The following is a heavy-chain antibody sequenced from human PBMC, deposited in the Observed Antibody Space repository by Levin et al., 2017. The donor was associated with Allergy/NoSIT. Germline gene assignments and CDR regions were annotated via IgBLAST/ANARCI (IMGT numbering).Heavy chain of an antibody. V-gene: IGHV3-7*01. CDR2: IKEDGSEG. D-gene: IGHD2-8*01. J-gene: IGHJ1*01. CDR3: TILRGANY. CDR1: GVTFSRFW. Sequence: PGGSLRLSCGGSGVTFSRFWMTWVRQAPGKGLEWVASIKEDGSEGYYLDSVRGRFTISRDTGYNSVYLQMNGLRDEDTAVYYCTILRGANYWGQGTLVTVSS.